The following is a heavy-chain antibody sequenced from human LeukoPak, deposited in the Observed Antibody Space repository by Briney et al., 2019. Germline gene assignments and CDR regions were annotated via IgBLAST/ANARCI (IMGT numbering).Heavy chain of an antibody. D-gene: IGHD3-3*01. CDR3: ARDNNGLYFGVRGFDI. J-gene: IGHJ3*02. Sequence: SETLSLTCSVSGGFMNTHYWNWIRQPAGKGLEWIGRIYTSGSTNHNPSLKSRVIMSLDTSKSQFSLSLSSVTAADTAVYYCARDNNGLYFGVRGFDIWGQGKMVIVSS. V-gene: IGHV4-4*07. CDR2: IYTSGST. CDR1: GGFMNTHY.